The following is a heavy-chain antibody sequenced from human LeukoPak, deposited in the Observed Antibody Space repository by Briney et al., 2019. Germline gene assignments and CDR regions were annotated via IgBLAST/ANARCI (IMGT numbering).Heavy chain of an antibody. Sequence: SVKVSCKASGGTFSSYAISWVRQAPGQGLEWMGGIIPIFGTANYAQKFQGRVTITADGSTSTAYMELSRLRSEDAAVYFCATQRWLARYCSSTSCPTYYVGYWGQGNLVTVSS. CDR1: GGTFSSYA. V-gene: IGHV1-69*01. D-gene: IGHD2-2*01. J-gene: IGHJ4*02. CDR2: IIPIFGTA. CDR3: ATQRWLARYCSSTSCPTYYVGY.